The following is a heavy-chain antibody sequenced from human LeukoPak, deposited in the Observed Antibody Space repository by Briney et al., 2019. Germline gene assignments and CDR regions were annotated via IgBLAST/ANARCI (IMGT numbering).Heavy chain of an antibody. D-gene: IGHD5-24*01. V-gene: IGHV4-4*09. Sequence: SETLTLSCAVSGGSISSYYWSWIRQPPGKGLEWIGYIYTTGSTSYNPSLKSRVTISVDTSKNQFSLKLSSVTAADTAVYYCARGRDGYNFDYWGQGTLVTVSS. CDR1: GGSISSYY. CDR2: IYTTGST. J-gene: IGHJ4*02. CDR3: ARGRDGYNFDY.